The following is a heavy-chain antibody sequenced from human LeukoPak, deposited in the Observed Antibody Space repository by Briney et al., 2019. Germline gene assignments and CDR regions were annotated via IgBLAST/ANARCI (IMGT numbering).Heavy chain of an antibody. V-gene: IGHV3-21*01. CDR3: ARDSGFSAYFSNDAFDI. D-gene: IGHD2/OR15-2a*01. CDR2: IGISSNKI. CDR1: GFTLRSYT. J-gene: IGHJ3*02. Sequence: GGSLRLSCAASGFTLRSYTMNWVRQAPGKGLEWVSSIGISSNKIYYADSVKGRFIISRDNAKNSVYLQMNSLRAEDTAVYYCARDSGFSAYFSNDAFDIWGWGTMVTVSS.